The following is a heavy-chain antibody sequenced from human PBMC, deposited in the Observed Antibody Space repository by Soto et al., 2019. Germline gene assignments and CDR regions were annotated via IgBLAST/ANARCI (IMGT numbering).Heavy chain of an antibody. V-gene: IGHV3-23*01. Sequence: PGGSLRLSCTASGFTFSRHAMTWVRQAPGKGLEWVSGLSDSGGSIYYADSVKGRFTISRDNSKNTLYLQMNSLRAEDTAVYYCAKARAQYYDFWSGYPVDYWGQGTLVTVSS. CDR3: AKARAQYYDFWSGYPVDY. J-gene: IGHJ4*02. CDR1: GFTFSRHA. D-gene: IGHD3-3*01. CDR2: LSDSGGSI.